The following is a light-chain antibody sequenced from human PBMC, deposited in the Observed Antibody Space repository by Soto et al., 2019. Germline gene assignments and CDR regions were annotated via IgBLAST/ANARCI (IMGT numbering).Light chain of an antibody. V-gene: IGKV3-20*01. CDR2: GAS. J-gene: IGKJ3*01. CDR3: PADGFSPPFT. CDR1: QSVPSTY. Sequence: LTQSLGAVSFSPQERATLSCRASQSVPSTYLAWYQQKTGQAPRLLIYGASTRATGIPDRFSGSGSGTDFTLTISRLEPADFAVYFCPADGFSPPFTFAPGTKVDI.